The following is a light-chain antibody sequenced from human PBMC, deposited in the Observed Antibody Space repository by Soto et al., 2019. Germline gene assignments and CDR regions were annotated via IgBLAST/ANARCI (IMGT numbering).Light chain of an antibody. CDR1: SSDFGGYNY. V-gene: IGLV2-14*01. Sequence: QSVLTQPASVSGFPGQSITISCTGTSSDFGGYNYVSWYQQHPGKAPKLMIYDVSNRPSGVSNRFSGSKSGNTASLTISGLQAEDEADYYCSSYTSSSSNYVFGTGTKVTVL. CDR3: SSYTSSSSNYV. J-gene: IGLJ1*01. CDR2: DVS.